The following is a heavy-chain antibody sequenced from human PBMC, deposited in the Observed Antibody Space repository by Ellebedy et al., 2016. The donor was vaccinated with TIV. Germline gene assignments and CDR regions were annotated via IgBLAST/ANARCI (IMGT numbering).Heavy chain of an antibody. Sequence: GESLKISCAASGFIVSGYWMHWVRQAPGKGLVWVSRINNDGSDTIYADSVKGRFTISKDNAKNALYLQMNSLRAEDTAVYYCVRDRVAPDAFNIWGPGTMVTVSS. V-gene: IGHV3-74*01. CDR3: VRDRVAPDAFNI. J-gene: IGHJ3*02. CDR2: INNDGSDT. CDR1: GFIVSGYW.